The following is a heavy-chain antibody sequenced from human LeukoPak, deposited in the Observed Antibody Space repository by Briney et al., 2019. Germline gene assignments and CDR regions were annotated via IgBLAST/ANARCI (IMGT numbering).Heavy chain of an antibody. D-gene: IGHD3-16*02. Sequence: SETLSLTCTVSGDSISSNRYYWGWIRQPPGRGLEWIASVYYGGNTYYNPSLKSRVTISVDTSKNQFSLRLSSVTAADTAMYYCVGELSSNYFDYWGQGTLVTVSS. J-gene: IGHJ4*02. CDR2: VYYGGNT. CDR3: VGELSSNYFDY. V-gene: IGHV4-39*01. CDR1: GDSISSNRYY.